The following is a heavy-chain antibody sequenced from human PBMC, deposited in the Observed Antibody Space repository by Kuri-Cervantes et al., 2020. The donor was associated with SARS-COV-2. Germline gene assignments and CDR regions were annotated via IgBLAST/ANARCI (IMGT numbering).Heavy chain of an antibody. CDR3: ARGGAVAGTTHDAFDI. D-gene: IGHD6-19*01. Sequence: ASVKVSCKASGYTFADYGINWVRQAPGQGLEWMGWISTYSGDTSYAHKLQGRVTVTTDTSTSTAFVELSSLRSEDTAVYYCARGGAVAGTTHDAFDIWGHGTMVTVSS. J-gene: IGHJ3*02. V-gene: IGHV1-18*04. CDR2: ISTYSGDT. CDR1: GYTFADYG.